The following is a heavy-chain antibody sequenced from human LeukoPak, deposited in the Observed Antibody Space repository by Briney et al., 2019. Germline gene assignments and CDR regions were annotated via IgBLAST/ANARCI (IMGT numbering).Heavy chain of an antibody. J-gene: IGHJ5*02. D-gene: IGHD3-3*01. CDR1: GGSISSYY. CDR3: ARAYYDFWSGYSSPFDP. V-gene: IGHV4-34*01. Sequence: SETLSLTCTVSGGSISSYYWSWIRQPPGKGLEWIGEINHSGSTNYNPPLKSRVTISVDTSKNQFSLKLSSVTAADTAVYYCARAYYDFWSGYSSPFDPWGQGTLVTVSS. CDR2: INHSGST.